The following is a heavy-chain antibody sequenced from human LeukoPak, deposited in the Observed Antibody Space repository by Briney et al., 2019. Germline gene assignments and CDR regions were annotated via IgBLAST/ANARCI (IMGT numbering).Heavy chain of an antibody. CDR1: GYTLTELS. J-gene: IGHJ4*02. CDR2: FDPEDGET. CDR3: ATGVGYYGSGNY. V-gene: IGHV1-24*01. D-gene: IGHD3-10*01. Sequence: ASVKVSCKVSGYTLTELSMHWVRQAPGKGLEWMGGFDPEDGETIYARKFQGRVTMTEDTSTDTAYMELSSLRSEDTAVYYCATGVGYYGSGNYWGQGTLVTVSS.